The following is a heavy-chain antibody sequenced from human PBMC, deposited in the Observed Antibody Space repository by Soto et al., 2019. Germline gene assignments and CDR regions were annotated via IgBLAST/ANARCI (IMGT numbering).Heavy chain of an antibody. D-gene: IGHD1-26*01. V-gene: IGHV1-2*02. CDR3: AKGAVGGGNYYGPDY. CDR2: INPNSGGT. J-gene: IGHJ4*02. Sequence: GASVKVSCKASGYTFTGYYMHWVRQAPGQGLEWMGWINPNSGGTNYAQKFQGRVTMTRDTSISTAYMELSSLRAEDTAVYYCAKGAVGGGNYYGPDYWGQGTLVTVSS. CDR1: GYTFTGYY.